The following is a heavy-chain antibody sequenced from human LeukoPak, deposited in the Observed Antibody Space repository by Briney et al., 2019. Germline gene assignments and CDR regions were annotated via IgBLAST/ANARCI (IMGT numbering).Heavy chain of an antibody. Sequence: PGGSLRLSCAASGFTFSNAWMSWVRQAPGKGLEWVGRIKSKTDGGTTDYAAPVKGRFTISRDDSKNTLYLQMNSLKTEDTAVYYCTTDISGGGHYGSGSYDDYWGQGTLVTVSS. CDR1: GFTFSNAW. J-gene: IGHJ4*02. CDR3: TTDISGGGHYGSGSYDDY. CDR2: IKSKTDGGTT. V-gene: IGHV3-15*01. D-gene: IGHD3-10*01.